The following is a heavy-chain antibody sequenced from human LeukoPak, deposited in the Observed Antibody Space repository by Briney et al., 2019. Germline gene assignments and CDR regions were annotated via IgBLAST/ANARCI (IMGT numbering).Heavy chain of an antibody. V-gene: IGHV4-61*08. CDR3: ARLSITVPGNLFDY. Sequence: PSETLSLTCTVSGGSISSRDYYWSWIRQPPGKGLEWIGYIYYSGSTNYNPSLKSRVTISVDTSKNQFSLKLSSVTAADTAVYYCARLSITVPGNLFDYWGQGTLVTVSS. J-gene: IGHJ4*02. D-gene: IGHD6-19*01. CDR1: GGSISSRDYY. CDR2: IYYSGST.